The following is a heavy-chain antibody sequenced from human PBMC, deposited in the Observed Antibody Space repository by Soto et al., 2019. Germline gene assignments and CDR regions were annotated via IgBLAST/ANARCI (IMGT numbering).Heavy chain of an antibody. CDR1: GGSISSYY. CDR2: IYYSGST. Sequence: PSETLSLTCTVSGGSISSYYWSWIRQPPGKGLEWIGYIYYSGSTNYNPSLKSRVTISVDTSKNQFSLKLSSVTAADTAVYYCACIMEEYYDLPSGMDVWGQGTTVTVSS. V-gene: IGHV4-59*01. CDR3: ACIMEEYYDLPSGMDV. J-gene: IGHJ6*01. D-gene: IGHD3-3*01.